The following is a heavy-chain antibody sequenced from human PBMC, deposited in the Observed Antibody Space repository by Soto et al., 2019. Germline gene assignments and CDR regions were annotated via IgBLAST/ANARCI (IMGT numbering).Heavy chain of an antibody. CDR3: ESRDYGDYAPFDY. D-gene: IGHD4-17*01. Sequence: QVQLVESGGGVVQPGRSLRLSCAASGFTFSSYAMHWVRQAPGKGLEWVAVISYDGSNKYYADSVKGRFTLSRDNAKNTLFQQMNSLRAEDTAVYYCESRDYGDYAPFDYCGQGTLVTVSS. J-gene: IGHJ4*02. CDR2: ISYDGSNK. V-gene: IGHV3-30-3*01. CDR1: GFTFSSYA.